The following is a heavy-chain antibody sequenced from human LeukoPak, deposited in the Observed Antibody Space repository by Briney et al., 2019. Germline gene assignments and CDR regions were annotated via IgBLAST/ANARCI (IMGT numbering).Heavy chain of an antibody. J-gene: IGHJ1*01. V-gene: IGHV5-51*01. D-gene: IGHD6-19*01. CDR3: ARVSSGFQH. CDR1: GYIFTNYW. Sequence: GESLKISCKGSGYIFTNYWIGWVRQMPGEGLEWMGIIYSGDSATRYSPSFQGQVTMSADKSISTAYLQWGSLKASDTAMYYCARVSSGFQHWGQGTLVTVSS. CDR2: IYSGDSAT.